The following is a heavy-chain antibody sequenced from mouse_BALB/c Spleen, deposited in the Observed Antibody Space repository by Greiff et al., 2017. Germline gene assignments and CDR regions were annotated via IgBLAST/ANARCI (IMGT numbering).Heavy chain of an antibody. D-gene: IGHD2-1*01. Sequence: VMLVESGAELMKPGASVKISCKATGYTFSSYWIEWVKQRPGHGLEWIGEILPGSGSTNYNEKFKGKATFTADTSSNTAYMQLSSLTSEDSAVYYCARGDYYGNLYYAMDYWGQGTSVTVSS. CDR3: ARGDYYGNLYYAMDY. J-gene: IGHJ4*01. V-gene: IGHV1-9*01. CDR2: ILPGSGST. CDR1: GYTFSSYW.